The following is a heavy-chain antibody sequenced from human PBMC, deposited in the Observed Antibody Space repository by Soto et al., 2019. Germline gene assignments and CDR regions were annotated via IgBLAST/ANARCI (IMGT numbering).Heavy chain of an antibody. CDR2: INSDVSST. CDR1: GFTFTNYW. CDR3: ERFHGSGDYLDY. Sequence: EVQLVKSGGGLVQPGGSLRLSCAASGFTFTNYWMHWVRQAPGNGLVWVSRINSDVSSTSYEDSVKGRFTISRDNAKKTLFLQMNSRRADDTAVCYCERFHGSGDYLDYWGQGTLVTVSS. J-gene: IGHJ4*02. V-gene: IGHV3-74*01. D-gene: IGHD4-17*01.